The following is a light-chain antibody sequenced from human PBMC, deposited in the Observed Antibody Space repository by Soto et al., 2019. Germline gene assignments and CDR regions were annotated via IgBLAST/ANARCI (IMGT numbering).Light chain of an antibody. V-gene: IGKV3-15*01. Sequence: EIVLTQSASTLSGSPGERATLSCGASQSVSSNLAWYQQKPGQAPRLLIYGASTRATGIPARFSGSGYGTEFNLTVSSLQSEDFAVYYCQQYNNWLWTFGQGTKVDIK. J-gene: IGKJ1*01. CDR1: QSVSSN. CDR2: GAS. CDR3: QQYNNWLWT.